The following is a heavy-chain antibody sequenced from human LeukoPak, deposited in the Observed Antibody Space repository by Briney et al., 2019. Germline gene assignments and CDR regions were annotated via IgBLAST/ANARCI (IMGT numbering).Heavy chain of an antibody. J-gene: IGHJ4*02. D-gene: IGHD6-19*01. CDR3: AIGRIAVTGSGGLFDY. V-gene: IGHV3-30*04. Sequence: GGSLRLSCAASGFTFSNYAMHWVRQAPGKGLEWVAVISYDGSNKNYADSVKGRFSISRDNSKNALYLQMTSLRAEDTAVYYCAIGRIAVTGSGGLFDYWGQGTLVTVSS. CDR1: GFTFSNYA. CDR2: ISYDGSNK.